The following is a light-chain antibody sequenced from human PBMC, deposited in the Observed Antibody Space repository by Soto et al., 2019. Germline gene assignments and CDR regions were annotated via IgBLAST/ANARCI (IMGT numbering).Light chain of an antibody. V-gene: IGKV3-11*01. CDR2: TAS. Sequence: EIVLTQSPATLSLSPGERATLSCRASQGVSNYLAWYQHKPGQAPRLLIYTASSRATGIPARFSGSGSGTDFTLTISSLEPEDFAVYYCQQRSTWPPWTFGQGTKVEVK. J-gene: IGKJ1*01. CDR3: QQRSTWPPWT. CDR1: QGVSNY.